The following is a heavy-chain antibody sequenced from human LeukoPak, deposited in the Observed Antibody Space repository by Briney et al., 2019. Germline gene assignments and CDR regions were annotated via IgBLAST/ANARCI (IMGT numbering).Heavy chain of an antibody. CDR2: IYYSGST. D-gene: IGHD1-26*01. CDR1: GGSIRSSSYY. Sequence: PSETLSLTCTVSGGSIRSSSYYWGWIRQPPGKGLEWIGSIYYSGSTYYNPSLKRRVTISVDTSKNQFSLKLSSVTAADTAVYYCARRTILGSSFNYWGQGTLVTVSS. J-gene: IGHJ4*02. CDR3: ARRTILGSSFNY. V-gene: IGHV4-39*01.